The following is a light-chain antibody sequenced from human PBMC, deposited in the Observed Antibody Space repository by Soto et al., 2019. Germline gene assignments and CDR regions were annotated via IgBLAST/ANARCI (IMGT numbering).Light chain of an antibody. CDR3: QQYNNWPGGT. J-gene: IGKJ1*01. Sequence: EIVMTQSPATLSVSPGERATLSCRASQSVSSNLAWYQQKPGQAPRLLIYGASTRATGIPARFSGSGSGTEFTLTISSLQSEDFAVYYCQQYNNWPGGTFGQGTKVEIQ. V-gene: IGKV3-15*01. CDR2: GAS. CDR1: QSVSSN.